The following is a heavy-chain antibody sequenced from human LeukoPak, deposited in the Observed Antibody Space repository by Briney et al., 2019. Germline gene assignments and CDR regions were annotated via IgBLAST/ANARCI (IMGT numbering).Heavy chain of an antibody. CDR3: ARGSF. V-gene: IGHV3-21*01. CDR2: ISTSSNT. CDR1: GFTFSTYI. J-gene: IGHJ4*02. D-gene: IGHD2-15*01. Sequence: GGSLRLSCAASGFTFSTYIMTWVRQAPGKGLEWVSSISTSSNTYYADTVRGRFTISRDNAKNSLYPQMNSLKDEDTAVYYCARGSFWGQGTLVTVSS.